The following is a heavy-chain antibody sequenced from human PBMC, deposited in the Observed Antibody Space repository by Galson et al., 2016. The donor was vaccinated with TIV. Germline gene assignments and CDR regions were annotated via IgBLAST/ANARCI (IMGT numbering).Heavy chain of an antibody. CDR3: AREGSTVTMHHYFGLDV. V-gene: IGHV4-38-2*02. CDR1: GYSISSGYY. J-gene: IGHJ6*02. Sequence: ETLSLTCTVSGYSISSGYYWGWIRQFPGKGLEWMGSIYYTGTTYTNPSLKSRLTLSVDTSNNQASLRLSSATAADTAVYYCAREGSTVTMHHYFGLDVWGQGATVIVSS. CDR2: IYYTGTT. D-gene: IGHD4-17*01.